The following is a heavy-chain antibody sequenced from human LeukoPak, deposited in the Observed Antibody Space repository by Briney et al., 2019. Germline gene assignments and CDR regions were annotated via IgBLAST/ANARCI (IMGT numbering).Heavy chain of an antibody. CDR3: ARGQKSALTYGSGTYAYYFDS. CDR1: GYTFTNYD. Sequence: ASVKVSCKASGYTFTNYDINWVRQATGQGLEWLGWVSTDSGNSDSAQKFQGRITLTRDTSISTVFLELRNLRSDDTAVYYCARGQKSALTYGSGTYAYYFDSWGQGTLVTVSS. CDR2: VSTDSGNS. D-gene: IGHD3-10*01. V-gene: IGHV1-8*02. J-gene: IGHJ4*02.